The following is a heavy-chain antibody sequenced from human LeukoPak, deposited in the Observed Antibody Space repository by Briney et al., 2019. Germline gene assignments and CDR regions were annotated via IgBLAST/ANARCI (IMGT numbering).Heavy chain of an antibody. Sequence: GGSLRLSCAASGFTFSSYAMSWVRQAPGKGLEWVSAISGSGGSTYYADSVKGRFTISRDNSKNTLYLQKNSLRAEDTAVYYCARDSGYDSGLDYWGQGTLVTVSS. V-gene: IGHV3-23*01. CDR3: ARDSGYDSGLDY. D-gene: IGHD5-12*01. CDR2: ISGSGGST. CDR1: GFTFSSYA. J-gene: IGHJ4*02.